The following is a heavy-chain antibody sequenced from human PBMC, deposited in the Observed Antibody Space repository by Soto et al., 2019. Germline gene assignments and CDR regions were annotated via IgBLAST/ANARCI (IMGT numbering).Heavy chain of an antibody. CDR2: ISYDGGLQ. CDR3: VSDRGYGHASVPYS. J-gene: IGHJ4*02. V-gene: IGHV3-30*03. Sequence: QAHLVESGGGVVQTGRSLRLSCAASGFTFTSYGMHWVRQAPGTRLEWVAVISYDGGLQHYADSVKGRFTISRDNSKNMVLLQMNSLRAEATAVYYCVSDRGYGHASVPYSWGQGTLVSVSS. D-gene: IGHD5-18*01. CDR1: GFTFTSYG.